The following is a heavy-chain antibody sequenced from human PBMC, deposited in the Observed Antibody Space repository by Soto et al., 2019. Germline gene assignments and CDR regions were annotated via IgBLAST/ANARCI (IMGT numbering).Heavy chain of an antibody. Sequence: QVQLVQSGAEVKKPGSSVKVSCKASGGTFSSYAISWVRQAPGQGLEWMGGIIPIFGTANYAQKFQGRVTITADEATSTAYMELSSLRSEDTAVYYCASRGGGVVVPGSRYDYWGQGTLVTVSS. D-gene: IGHD3-22*01. CDR3: ASRGGGVVVPGSRYDY. J-gene: IGHJ4*02. CDR1: GGTFSSYA. V-gene: IGHV1-69*12. CDR2: IIPIFGTA.